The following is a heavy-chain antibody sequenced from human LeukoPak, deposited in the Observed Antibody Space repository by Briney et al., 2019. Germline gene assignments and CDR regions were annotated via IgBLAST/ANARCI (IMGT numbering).Heavy chain of an antibody. CDR3: ARDRRRLRLGELSPDFDY. CDR1: GYTFTSYG. D-gene: IGHD3-16*02. CDR2: ISAYNGNT. Sequence: GASVKVSCKASGYTFTSYGISWVRQAPGQGLEWMGWISAYNGNTNYAQKLQGRVTMTTDTSTSTAYMELRSLRSDDTAVYYCARDRRRLRLGELSPDFDYWGQGTLVNVSS. J-gene: IGHJ4*02. V-gene: IGHV1-18*01.